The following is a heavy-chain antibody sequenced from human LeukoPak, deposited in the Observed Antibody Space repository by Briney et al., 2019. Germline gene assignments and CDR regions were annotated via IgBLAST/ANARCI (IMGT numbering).Heavy chain of an antibody. CDR3: ARDRGAVVDY. J-gene: IGHJ4*02. V-gene: IGHV4-30-2*01. Sequence: SQTLSLTCTVSGGSISSGGYYWSWIRQPPGKGLEWIGYIYHSGSTYYNPSLKSRVTISVDRSKNQFSLKLSSVTAADTAVYYCARDRGAVVDYWGQGTLVTVSS. CDR1: GGSISSGGYY. D-gene: IGHD3-10*01. CDR2: IYHSGST.